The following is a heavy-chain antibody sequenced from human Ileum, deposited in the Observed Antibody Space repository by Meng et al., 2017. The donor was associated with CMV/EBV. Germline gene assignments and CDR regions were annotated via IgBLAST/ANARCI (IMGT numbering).Heavy chain of an antibody. CDR3: ARTSTGGYYYFDY. J-gene: IGHJ4*02. CDR2: TRNKANSYTT. D-gene: IGHD2-8*02. CDR1: GFTFSDYY. Sequence: SGFTFSDYYMDWVRQAPGKGLEWVGRTRNKANSYTTEYAASVKGRFTMSRDDSKNFLYLQMNSLETEDTAMYYCARTSTGGYYYFDYWGQGTLVTVSS. V-gene: IGHV3-72*01.